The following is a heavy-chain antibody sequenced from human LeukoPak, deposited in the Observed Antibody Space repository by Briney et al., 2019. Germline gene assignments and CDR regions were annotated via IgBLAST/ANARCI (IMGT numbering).Heavy chain of an antibody. CDR2: IYSGGST. CDR3: ARGTTNMAHDAFDI. D-gene: IGHD1-7*01. CDR1: GFTFSSYG. V-gene: IGHV3-NL1*01. Sequence: GGSLRLSCAASGFTFSSYGMHWVRQAPGKGLEWVSVIYSGGSTYYADSVKGRFTISRDNSKNTLYLQMNSLRAEDTAVYYCARGTTNMAHDAFDIWGQGTMVTVSS. J-gene: IGHJ3*02.